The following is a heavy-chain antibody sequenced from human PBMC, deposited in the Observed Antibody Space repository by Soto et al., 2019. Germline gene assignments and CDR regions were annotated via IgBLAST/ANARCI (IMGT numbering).Heavy chain of an antibody. J-gene: IGHJ4*02. CDR2: ISGSGGST. D-gene: IGHD6-13*01. CDR1: GFTFSSYA. CDR3: AKESGQQLVPSLFDY. V-gene: IGHV3-23*01. Sequence: GGSLRLSCAASGFTFSSYAMSWVRQAPGKGLEWVSGISGSGGSTYYADSVKGRFTISRDNSKSTLFLQMNSLRAEDTAVYFCAKESGQQLVPSLFDYWGQGTLVTVSS.